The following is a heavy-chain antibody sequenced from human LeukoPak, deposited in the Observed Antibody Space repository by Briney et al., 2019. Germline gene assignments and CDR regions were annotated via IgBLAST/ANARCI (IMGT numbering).Heavy chain of an antibody. CDR2: INYSGST. J-gene: IGHJ6*03. D-gene: IGHD1-1*01. CDR3: ARESRVHYYMDV. Sequence: SETLSLTCTVSGDSISSCNWYWIRNPPPPGQEWIGYINYSGSTNYNPSLKSRVTISVDTSKNQFSLKLSSVTAADTAVYYCARESRVHYYMDVWGKGTTVTVSS. V-gene: IGHV4-59*01. CDR1: GDSISSCN.